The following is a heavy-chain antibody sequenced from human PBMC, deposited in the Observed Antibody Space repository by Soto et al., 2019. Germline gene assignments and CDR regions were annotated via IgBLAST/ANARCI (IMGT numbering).Heavy chain of an antibody. J-gene: IGHJ5*02. CDR2: IYPGHSDT. CDR3: ARNVVPAAIGDWFDP. Sequence: GESLKISLKGPGDTFTKYWIAWVRQMPGKGLEWMGIIYPGHSDTRYSPSFQGQVTISVDKAITTAYLQWSSLKASDTAMYYCARNVVPAAIGDWFDPWGQGTLVTVSS. V-gene: IGHV5-51*01. CDR1: GDTFTKYW. D-gene: IGHD2-2*02.